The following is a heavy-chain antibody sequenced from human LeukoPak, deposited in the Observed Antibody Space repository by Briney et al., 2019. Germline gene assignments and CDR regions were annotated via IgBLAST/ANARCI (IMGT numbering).Heavy chain of an antibody. V-gene: IGHV6-1*01. J-gene: IGHJ4*02. D-gene: IGHD3-22*01. CDR2: TYYNSIWYH. CDR1: GDSVSSNSAA. Sequence: SQTLSLTCGVSGDSVSSNSAAWNWIRQSPSRGLEWLGRTYYNSIWYHDFALSLKSRLTINVDTSKNEFSLHLSSVTPEDTAVYYCAANYYESGTYYSAFDYWGQGILVTVSS. CDR3: AANYYESGTYYSAFDY.